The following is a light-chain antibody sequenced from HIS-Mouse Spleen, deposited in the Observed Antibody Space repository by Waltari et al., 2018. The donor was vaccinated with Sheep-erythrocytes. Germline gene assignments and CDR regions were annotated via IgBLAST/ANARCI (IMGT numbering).Light chain of an antibody. CDR3: CSYAGSYNYV. Sequence: QSALTQPRSVSGSPGQSVTISCTGTSSDVCGYNYVSWYQQHPGKAPKLMIYDVSKRPSGVPDRFSGSKSGNTASLTISGLQAEDDADYYCCSYAGSYNYVFGTGTKVTVL. CDR1: SSDVCGYNY. V-gene: IGLV2-11*01. CDR2: DVS. J-gene: IGLJ1*01.